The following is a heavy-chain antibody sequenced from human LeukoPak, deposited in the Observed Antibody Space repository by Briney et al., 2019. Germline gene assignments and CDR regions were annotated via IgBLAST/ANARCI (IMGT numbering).Heavy chain of an antibody. Sequence: ASVKVSCKASGYTFTSYAMHWVRQAPGQRLEWMGWINAGNGNTKYSQKFQGRVTITRDTSASTAYMELSSLRSEDTAVYYCARNGSGRGVAGFDYWVQGTLVTVSS. V-gene: IGHV1-3*01. D-gene: IGHD3-10*01. CDR1: GYTFTSYA. J-gene: IGHJ4*02. CDR2: INAGNGNT. CDR3: ARNGSGRGVAGFDY.